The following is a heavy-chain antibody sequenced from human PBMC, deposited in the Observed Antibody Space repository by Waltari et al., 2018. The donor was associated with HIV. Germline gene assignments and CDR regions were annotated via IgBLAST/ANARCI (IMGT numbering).Heavy chain of an antibody. J-gene: IGHJ6*02. CDR3: ARHCLQKGWLPQLKYYYGMDV. CDR1: GGSIRSSRYY. CDR2: LFHSGST. D-gene: IGHD1-1*01. V-gene: IGHV4-39*01. Sequence: QQQLQESGPGLVKPSETLSLTYTVSGGSIRSSRYYWAWLRQSQGKGLEWVGSLFHSGSTYYSPSLRRRATISGDMSANRFSLKLTSVTATDTAVYFCARHCLQKGWLPQLKYYYGMDVWGQGTTVIVSS.